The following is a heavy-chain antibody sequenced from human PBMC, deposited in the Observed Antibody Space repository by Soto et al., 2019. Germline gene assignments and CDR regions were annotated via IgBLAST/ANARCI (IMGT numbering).Heavy chain of an antibody. J-gene: IGHJ4*02. V-gene: IGHV3-23*01. D-gene: IGHD3-22*01. CDR1: GFTFSSYA. Sequence: GGSLRLSCAASGFTFSSYAMSWVRQAPGKGLEWVSAISGSGGSTYYADSVKGRFTIYRDNSKNTLYLQMNSLRAEDMAVYYCAKGVTMIFFDYWGQGTLVTVSS. CDR3: AKGVTMIFFDY. CDR2: ISGSGGST.